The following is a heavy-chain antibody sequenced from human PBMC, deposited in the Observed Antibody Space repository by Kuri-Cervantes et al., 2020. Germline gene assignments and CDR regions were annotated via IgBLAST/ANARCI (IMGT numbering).Heavy chain of an antibody. J-gene: IGHJ4*02. D-gene: IGHD3-22*01. V-gene: IGHV1-2*04. Sequence: ASVKVSCKASGYTFTSYGISWVRQDPGQGLEWMGWINPNSGGTNYAQKFQGWVTMTRDTSISTAYMELSRLRSDDTAVYYCARGTYYYDRSGYYIYYFDYWGQGTLVTVSS. CDR2: INPNSGGT. CDR3: ARGTYYYDRSGYYIYYFDY. CDR1: GYTFTSYG.